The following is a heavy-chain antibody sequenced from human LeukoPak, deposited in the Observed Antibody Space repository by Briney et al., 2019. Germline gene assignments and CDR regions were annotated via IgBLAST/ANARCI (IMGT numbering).Heavy chain of an antibody. CDR2: INSDGSST. CDR1: GFTFSSYW. D-gene: IGHD3-10*01. CDR3: ARGGGSGSYLWAGWDGDFDY. V-gene: IGHV3-74*01. J-gene: IGHJ4*02. Sequence: GGSLRLSCAASGFTFSSYWMHWVRQAPGKGLVWVSRINSDGSSTSYADSVKGRFTISRDNAKNTLYLQMNSLRAEDTAVYYCARGGGSGSYLWAGWDGDFDYWGQGTLVTVSS.